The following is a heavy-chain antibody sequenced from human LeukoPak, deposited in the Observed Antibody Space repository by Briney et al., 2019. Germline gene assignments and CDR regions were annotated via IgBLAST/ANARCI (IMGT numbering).Heavy chain of an antibody. D-gene: IGHD6-13*01. V-gene: IGHV1-69*04. CDR1: GGTFSSYA. CDR3: AKDFGSSSWYFDY. J-gene: IGHJ4*02. CDR2: IIPILGIA. Sequence: GASVKVSCKASGGTFSSYAISWVRQAPGQGLEWMGRIIPILGIANYAQKFQGRVTITADKSTSTAYMELSSLRAEDTAVYYCAKDFGSSSWYFDYWGQGTLVTVSS.